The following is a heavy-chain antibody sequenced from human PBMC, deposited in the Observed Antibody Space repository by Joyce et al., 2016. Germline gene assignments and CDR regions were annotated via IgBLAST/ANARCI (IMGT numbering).Heavy chain of an antibody. D-gene: IGHD2-15*01. Sequence: EVQLLDSGGGFMQPGGSLRLSCAASGFTFSSHIMTWVRQAPGKGLEWVSGIKRDGSTYYVDSVKGRFTISRDNSKNTVYLQRNSLRVEDTAIYYCAKGDCNGGSCYSSWGQGTLVTVSS. J-gene: IGHJ5*02. CDR3: AKGDCNGGSCYSS. CDR2: IKRDGST. CDR1: GFTFSSHI. V-gene: IGHV3-23*01.